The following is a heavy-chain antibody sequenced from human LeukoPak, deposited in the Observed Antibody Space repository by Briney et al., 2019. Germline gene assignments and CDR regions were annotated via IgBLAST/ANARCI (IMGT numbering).Heavy chain of an antibody. D-gene: IGHD3-10*01. Sequence: PSETLSLTCAVYGGSFSGYYWSWIRQPPGKGLEWIGEINHSGSTNYNPSLKSRVTISVDTSKNQFSLKLSSVTAADTAVYYCARSFGYYGSGSTFDYWGQGTLVTVSP. V-gene: IGHV4-34*01. CDR3: ARSFGYYGSGSTFDY. J-gene: IGHJ4*02. CDR2: INHSGST. CDR1: GGSFSGYY.